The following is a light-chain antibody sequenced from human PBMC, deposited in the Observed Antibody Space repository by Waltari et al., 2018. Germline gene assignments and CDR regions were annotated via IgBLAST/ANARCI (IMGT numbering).Light chain of an antibody. CDR1: SSNIGSHY. V-gene: IGLV1-47*01. CDR2: RNN. Sequence: QSVLTQPPSASGTPGQRVTISCSGSSSNIGSHYVYWYQQLPGTAPKLLIYRNNQRPSGVRDRFSGSKSGTSASLASSGLRSEDEADYYCAAWDDSLSGVVFGGGTKLTVL. J-gene: IGLJ2*01. CDR3: AAWDDSLSGVV.